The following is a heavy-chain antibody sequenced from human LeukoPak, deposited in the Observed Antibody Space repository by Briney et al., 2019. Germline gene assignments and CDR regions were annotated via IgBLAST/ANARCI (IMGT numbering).Heavy chain of an antibody. CDR1: GGSISSGGYY. Sequence: PSQTLSLTCTVSGGSISSGGYYWSWIRQPPGKGLEWIGYIHHSGSTYYNPSLKSRVTISVDRSKNQFSLKLKSVIAADTAVYFCARRLFGGSTGVYFYYYMDVWGKGTTVAVSS. V-gene: IGHV4-30-2*01. CDR2: IHHSGST. D-gene: IGHD1-1*01. J-gene: IGHJ6*03. CDR3: ARRLFGGSTGVYFYYYMDV.